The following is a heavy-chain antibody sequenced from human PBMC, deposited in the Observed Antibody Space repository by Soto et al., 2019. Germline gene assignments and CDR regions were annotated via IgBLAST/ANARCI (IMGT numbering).Heavy chain of an antibody. J-gene: IGHJ4*02. CDR3: AREFRWNDVDLDY. V-gene: IGHV3-21*01. CDR1: GFTFNTYS. D-gene: IGHD1-1*01. CDR2: ISSGSSYI. Sequence: PGGSLRLSCAASGFTFNTYSMNWVRQAPGKGLEWVSSISSGSSYIYYADSVRGRFTVSRDNAKNSLWLQMTSLGAEDTAVYYCAREFRWNDVDLDYWGQGTLVTVSS.